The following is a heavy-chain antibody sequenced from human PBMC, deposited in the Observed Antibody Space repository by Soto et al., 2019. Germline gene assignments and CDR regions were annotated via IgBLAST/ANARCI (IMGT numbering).Heavy chain of an antibody. V-gene: IGHV4-34*01. J-gene: IGHJ4*02. D-gene: IGHD6-13*01. CDR3: ARRRVAAAGPNFDY. Sequence: PSETLSLTCAVYGGSFSGYYWSWIRQPPGKGLEWIGEINHSGSTNYNPSLKSRVTISVDTSKNQFSLKLSSVTAADTAVYYCARRRVAAAGPNFDYWGQGTLVTVSS. CDR2: INHSGST. CDR1: GGSFSGYY.